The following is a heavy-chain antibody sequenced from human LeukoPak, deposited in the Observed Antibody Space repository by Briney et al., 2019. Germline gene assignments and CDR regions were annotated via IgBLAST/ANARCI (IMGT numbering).Heavy chain of an antibody. D-gene: IGHD3-9*01. Sequence: GSSVKVSCKASGGTFSSYAISWVRQAPGQGLEWMGGIIPIFGTANYAQKFQGRVTITADESTSTAYMELSSLRSEDTAVYYCARGGPYTIFAAGGYFDYWGQGTLVTVSS. CDR3: ARGGPYTIFAAGGYFDY. J-gene: IGHJ4*02. V-gene: IGHV1-69*01. CDR2: IIPIFGTA. CDR1: GGTFSSYA.